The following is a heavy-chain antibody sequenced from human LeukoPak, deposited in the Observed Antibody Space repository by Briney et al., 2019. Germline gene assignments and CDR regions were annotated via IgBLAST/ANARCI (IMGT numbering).Heavy chain of an antibody. CDR1: GFTVSSNY. CDR3: ARGRGYSYGYYSFYMDV. Sequence: GGSLRLSCAASGFTVSSNYMSWVRQAPGKGLEWVSVIYSGGSTYYADSVKGRFTISRDNSKNTLYLQMNSLRAEDTAVYYCARGRGYSYGYYSFYMDVWGKGTTVTISS. J-gene: IGHJ6*03. CDR2: IYSGGST. V-gene: IGHV3-66*01. D-gene: IGHD5-18*01.